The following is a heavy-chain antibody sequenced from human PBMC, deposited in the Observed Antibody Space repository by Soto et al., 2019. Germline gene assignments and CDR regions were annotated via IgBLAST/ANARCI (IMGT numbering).Heavy chain of an antibody. Sequence: ASVKVSCKASGYSFTVHYMHWVRQAPGQGLEWMGVINPFDESSTYAQRFRGRVTMTRDTSTSTVYMELSRLRSDDTAIYYCAKDLTRQLAYWLDPWGQGTQVTVSS. V-gene: IGHV1-46*01. CDR1: GYSFTVHY. CDR2: INPFDESS. J-gene: IGHJ5*02. CDR3: AKDLTRQLAYWLDP. D-gene: IGHD6-6*01.